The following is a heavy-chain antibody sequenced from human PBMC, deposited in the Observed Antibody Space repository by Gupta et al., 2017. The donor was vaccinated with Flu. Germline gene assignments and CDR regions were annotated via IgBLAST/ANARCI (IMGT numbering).Heavy chain of an antibody. CDR3: ARAPGLNVSSGYNWFDP. J-gene: IGHJ5*02. CDR2: IYHSGST. CDR1: GYSISSGYY. D-gene: IGHD3-22*01. V-gene: IGHV4-38-2*01. Sequence: QVQLQESGPGLVKPSETLSLTCAVSGYSISSGYYWGWIRQPPGKGLEWIGSIYHSGSTYYNPSLKSRVTISVDTSKNQFSLKLSSVTAADTAVYYCARAPGLNVSSGYNWFDPWGQGTLVTVSS.